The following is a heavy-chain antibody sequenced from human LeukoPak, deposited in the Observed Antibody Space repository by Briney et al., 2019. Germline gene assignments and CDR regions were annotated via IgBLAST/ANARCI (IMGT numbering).Heavy chain of an antibody. Sequence: GGSLRLSCAASGFTFSSYSMNWVRQAPGKGLEWVSSISSSSSYIYYADSEKGRFTISRDNAKNSLYLQMNSLRAEDTAVYYCARECHGDQGYGMDVWGQGTTVTVSS. CDR2: ISSSSSYI. CDR3: ARECHGDQGYGMDV. D-gene: IGHD4-17*01. V-gene: IGHV3-21*01. CDR1: GFTFSSYS. J-gene: IGHJ6*02.